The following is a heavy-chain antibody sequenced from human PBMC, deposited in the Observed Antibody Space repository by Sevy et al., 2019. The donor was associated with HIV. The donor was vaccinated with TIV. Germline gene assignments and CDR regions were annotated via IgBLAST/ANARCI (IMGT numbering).Heavy chain of an antibody. V-gene: IGHV3-49*03. CDR3: SSRIGVIQGVLPL. CDR2: IRSNSYGGTT. D-gene: IGHD3-10*01. Sequence: GGSLRLSCTTSGLNFRDHAMNWFRQAPGKGPEWVGFIRSNSYGGTTEYAASVKGRFTISRDDSKSIAYLQLNSLRTEDTAVYYCSSRIGVIQGVLPLWGQGTLVTVSS. CDR1: GLNFRDHA. J-gene: IGHJ4*02.